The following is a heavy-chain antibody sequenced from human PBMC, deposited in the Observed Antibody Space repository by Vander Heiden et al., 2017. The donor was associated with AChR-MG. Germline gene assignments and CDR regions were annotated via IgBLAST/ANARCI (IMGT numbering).Heavy chain of an antibody. J-gene: IGHJ4*02. D-gene: IGHD6-19*01. CDR3: ARDARSSGWVREEVFDY. V-gene: IGHV3-7*01. CDR2: IKQDGSEK. Sequence: EVQLVESGGGLVQPGGSLRLSCAASGFTFSSYWMSWVRQAPGKGLEWVANIKQDGSEKYYVDSVKGRFTISRDNAKNSLYLQMNSLRAEDTAVYYCARDARSSGWVREEVFDYWGQGTLVTVSS. CDR1: GFTFSSYW.